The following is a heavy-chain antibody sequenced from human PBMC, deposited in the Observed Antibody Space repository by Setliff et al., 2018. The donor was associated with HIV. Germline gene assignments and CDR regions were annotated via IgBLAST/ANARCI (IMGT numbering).Heavy chain of an antibody. V-gene: IGHV4-4*09. CDR3: ATIPRGYTSNWYSASFD. Sequence: SETLSLTCTVSGGSISGYYWSWIRQPPGKALEWIGYIYSSGSTNYNPSLKGRVTISVDTSKNQFSLKLSSLTAADTAVYYCATIPRGYTSNWYSASFDWGQGTLVTVSS. D-gene: IGHD6-13*01. CDR1: GGSISGYY. J-gene: IGHJ4*02. CDR2: IYSSGST.